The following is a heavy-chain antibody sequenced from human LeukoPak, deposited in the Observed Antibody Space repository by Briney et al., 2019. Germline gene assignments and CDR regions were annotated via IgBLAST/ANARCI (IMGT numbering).Heavy chain of an antibody. CDR2: INPNSGGT. CDR1: GYTFTGYY. J-gene: IGHJ4*02. D-gene: IGHD3-3*01. CDR3: ARDLDFGVVIIQN. V-gene: IGHV1-2*02. Sequence: GASVKVSCKASGYTFTGYYMRWVRQAPGQGLEWMGWINPNSGGTSYAQKFQGRVTMTRDTSVSTAYMELSRLRSDDTAVYYCARDLDFGVVIIQNWGQGTLVTVSS.